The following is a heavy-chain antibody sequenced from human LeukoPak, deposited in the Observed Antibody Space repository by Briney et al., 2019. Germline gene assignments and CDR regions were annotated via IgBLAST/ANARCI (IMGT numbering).Heavy chain of an antibody. Sequence: GGSLRLSCAASGFTLRSYGMSWARQAPGKGLEWVANIKLDGSEKNYVDSVKGRFTISRDNTKNSLYLQMNSLRVEDTAVFYCARDQYDTWSRRGNFDSWGQGTLVIVSS. D-gene: IGHD3-3*01. CDR2: IKLDGSEK. J-gene: IGHJ4*02. CDR1: GFTLRSYG. CDR3: ARDQYDTWSRRGNFDS. V-gene: IGHV3-7*03.